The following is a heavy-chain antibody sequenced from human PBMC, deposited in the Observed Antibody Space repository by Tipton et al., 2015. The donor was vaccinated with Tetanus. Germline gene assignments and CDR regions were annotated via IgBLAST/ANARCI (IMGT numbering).Heavy chain of an antibody. J-gene: IGHJ4*02. D-gene: IGHD2/OR15-2a*01. Sequence: TLSLTCSVSGASISGGGYFWNWIRHRPGKGLEWIGYIYYSGSTFYNPSFKSRVTISVDTSNNQFSLRLDSLTAADTAVYYCARAAGFLGLTHDFWGRGTLVSVSS. V-gene: IGHV4-30-4*01. CDR2: IYYSGST. CDR1: GASISGGGYF. CDR3: ARAAGFLGLTHDF.